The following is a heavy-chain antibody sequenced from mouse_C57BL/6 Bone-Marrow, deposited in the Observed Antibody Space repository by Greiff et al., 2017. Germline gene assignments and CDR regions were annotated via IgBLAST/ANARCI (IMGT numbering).Heavy chain of an antibody. CDR2: IEPNSGGT. CDR1: GYTFTSYW. J-gene: IGHJ4*01. V-gene: IGHV1-72*01. Sequence: VQLQQPGAELVKPGASVKLSCKASGYTFTSYWMHWVKQRPGRGLEWIGRIEPNSGGTKYNEKFKSKATLTVDKPSSTAYMQLRSLTSEDSAVYYCARRGGYYAMDYWGQGASVTVSS. CDR3: ARRGGYYAMDY. D-gene: IGHD1-1*02.